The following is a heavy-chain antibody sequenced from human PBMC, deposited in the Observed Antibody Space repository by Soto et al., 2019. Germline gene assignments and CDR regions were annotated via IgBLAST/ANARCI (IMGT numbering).Heavy chain of an antibody. D-gene: IGHD4-17*01. Sequence: QVQLQQWGAGLLKPSETLSLTCAVYGGSFSGYYWSWIRQPPGKGLEWIGEINHSGNTNYSPSLKTRVTISVDTSKNQLSLKLSSVTAADTAVYYCARGLRRDARGWYFDLWGRGTLVTVSS. CDR3: ARGLRRDARGWYFDL. CDR1: GGSFSGYY. V-gene: IGHV4-34*01. CDR2: INHSGNT. J-gene: IGHJ2*01.